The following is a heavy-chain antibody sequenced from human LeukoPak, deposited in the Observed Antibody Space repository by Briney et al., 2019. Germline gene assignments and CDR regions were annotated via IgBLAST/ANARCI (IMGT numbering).Heavy chain of an antibody. CDR3: ARDYVDGYSSGWLGPYGMDV. J-gene: IGHJ6*04. CDR1: GFTFSSYE. CDR2: ISSSGSTI. Sequence: PGGSLRLSCAASGFTFSSYEMNWVRQAPGKGLEWVSYISSSGSTIYYADSVKGRFTISRDIAKNSLYLQMNSLRAEDTAVYYCARDYVDGYSSGWLGPYGMDVWGKGTTVTVSS. V-gene: IGHV3-48*03. D-gene: IGHD6-19*01.